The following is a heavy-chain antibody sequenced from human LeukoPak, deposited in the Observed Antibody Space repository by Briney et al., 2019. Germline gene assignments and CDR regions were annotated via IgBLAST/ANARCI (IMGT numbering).Heavy chain of an antibody. D-gene: IGHD5-12*01. CDR3: AGRLRSDAFDM. CDR2: ILFDGNKK. Sequence: GGSLRLSCAVSGFTFSTYWITWVRQAPGKVREWVAIILFDGNKKYIHNTVKGRFTISRDNSKNTLYLQMTSLRVEEPAVYYCAGRLRSDAFDMWGQGTMVTVSS. J-gene: IGHJ3*02. CDR1: GFTFSTYW. V-gene: IGHV3-30*03.